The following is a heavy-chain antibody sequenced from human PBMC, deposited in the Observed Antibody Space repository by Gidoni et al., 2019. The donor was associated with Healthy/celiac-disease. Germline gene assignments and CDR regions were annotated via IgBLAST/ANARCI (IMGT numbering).Heavy chain of an antibody. CDR2: ISWNSGSI. D-gene: IGHD6-19*01. J-gene: IGHJ4*02. Sequence: EVQLVESGGGLVQPGRSLRLSCAASGFPFDDYAMHWVRQAPGKGLEWVSGISWNSGSIGYADSVKGRFTISRDNAKNSLYLQMNSLRAEDTALYYCAKDMGIAVAGTLGYWGQGTLVTVSS. CDR1: GFPFDDYA. V-gene: IGHV3-9*01. CDR3: AKDMGIAVAGTLGY.